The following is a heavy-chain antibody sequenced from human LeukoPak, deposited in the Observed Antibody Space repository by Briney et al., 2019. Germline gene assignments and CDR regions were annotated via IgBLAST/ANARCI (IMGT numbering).Heavy chain of an antibody. Sequence: GGSLRLSCAASGFTFSSYSMNWVRQAPGKGLEWVSSISSSSSYIYYADSVKGRFTISRDNAKNSLYLQMNSLRAEDTAVYYCAREVSEYCSSTSCLGGDYWGQGTLVTVSS. J-gene: IGHJ4*02. CDR2: ISSSSSYI. D-gene: IGHD2-2*01. CDR3: AREVSEYCSSTSCLGGDY. V-gene: IGHV3-21*01. CDR1: GFTFSSYS.